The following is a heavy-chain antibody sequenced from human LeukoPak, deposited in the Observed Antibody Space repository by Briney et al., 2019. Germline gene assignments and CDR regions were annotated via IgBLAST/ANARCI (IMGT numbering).Heavy chain of an antibody. Sequence: RSGGSLRLSCAASGFTFSSYSMNSVRQAPGKGLEWVSYISSSSSTIYYADSVKGRFTISRDNAKNSLYLQMNSLRAEDPAVNYCARDPLQSLEWLLSETTLDYSGEGTLVTVSS. V-gene: IGHV3-48*01. CDR2: ISSSSSTI. J-gene: IGHJ4*02. CDR3: ARDPLQSLEWLLSETTLDY. CDR1: GFTFSSYS. D-gene: IGHD3-3*01.